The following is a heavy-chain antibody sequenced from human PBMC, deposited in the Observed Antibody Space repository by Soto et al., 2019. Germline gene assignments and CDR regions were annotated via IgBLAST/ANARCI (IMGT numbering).Heavy chain of an antibody. CDR2: ISGGGAYT. Sequence: GGSLRLSCAASGFTFSTYAMNWVRQPPGKGLEWASSISGGGAYTYYADSVQGRFTISRGNSKNTLNLQMNSLRAEDTAVYYCARDRHPYSTKYYFDYWGQGTLVTVSS. V-gene: IGHV3-23*01. D-gene: IGHD2-2*01. J-gene: IGHJ4*02. CDR3: ARDRHPYSTKYYFDY. CDR1: GFTFSTYA.